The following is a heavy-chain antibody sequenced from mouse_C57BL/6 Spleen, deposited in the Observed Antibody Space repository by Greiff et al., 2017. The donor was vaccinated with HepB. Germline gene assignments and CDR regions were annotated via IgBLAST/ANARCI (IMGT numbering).Heavy chain of an antibody. Sequence: VQLQQSGAELVRPGTSVKVSCKASGYAFTNYLIEWVKQRPGQGLEWIGVINPGSGGTNYNEKFKGKATLTADKSSSTAYMQLSSLTSEDSAVYFCARRDYCSGFAYWGQGTLVTVSA. CDR3: ARRDYCSGFAY. CDR1: GYAFTNYL. CDR2: INPGSGGT. D-gene: IGHD1-1*01. V-gene: IGHV1-54*01. J-gene: IGHJ3*01.